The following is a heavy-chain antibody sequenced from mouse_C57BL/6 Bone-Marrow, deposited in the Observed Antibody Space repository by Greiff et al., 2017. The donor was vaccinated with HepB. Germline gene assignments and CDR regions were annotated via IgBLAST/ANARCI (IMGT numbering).Heavy chain of an antibody. D-gene: IGHD1-1*01. CDR3: ARYGDWYFDV. J-gene: IGHJ1*03. V-gene: IGHV1-18*01. Sequence: EVQGVESGPELVKPGASVKIPCKASGYTFTYYNMDWVKQSHGKSLEWIGDINPNNGGTIYNQKFKGKATLTVDKSSSTAYMELRSLTSEDTAVYYCARYGDWYFDVWGTGTTVTVSS. CDR2: INPNNGGT. CDR1: GYTFTYYN.